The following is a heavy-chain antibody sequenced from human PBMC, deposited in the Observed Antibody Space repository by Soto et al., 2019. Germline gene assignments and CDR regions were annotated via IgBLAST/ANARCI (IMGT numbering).Heavy chain of an antibody. D-gene: IGHD3-16*01. J-gene: IGHJ2*01. V-gene: IGHV4-59*08. CDR3: ARGRGGYFDL. CDR1: GVSSSSYY. Sequence: PSETLSLTCTVSGVSSSSYYWSWIRQPPGEGLEWIGYIYNSGSTNYNPSLKSRVTISVDTSKNQFSLKLSSVTAADTAVYYCARGRGGYFDLWGRGTLVTVS. CDR2: IYNSGST.